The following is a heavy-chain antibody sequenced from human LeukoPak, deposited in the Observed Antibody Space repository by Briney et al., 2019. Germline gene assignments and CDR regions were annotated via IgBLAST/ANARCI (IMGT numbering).Heavy chain of an antibody. Sequence: PGGSLRLSCAASGFTFSSYSMNWVRQAPGKGLEWVSYISSSSSTIYYADSVKGRFTISRDNAKNSLYLQMNSLRAEDTAVYYCARSYSTRDYGSGSYYNVIIDAFDIWGQGTMVTVSS. D-gene: IGHD3-10*01. V-gene: IGHV3-48*01. CDR1: GFTFSSYS. CDR2: ISSSSSTI. CDR3: ARSYSTRDYGSGSYYNVIIDAFDI. J-gene: IGHJ3*02.